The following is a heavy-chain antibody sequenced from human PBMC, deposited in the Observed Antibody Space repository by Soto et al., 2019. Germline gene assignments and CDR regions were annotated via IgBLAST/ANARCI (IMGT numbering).Heavy chain of an antibody. J-gene: IGHJ6*02. CDR3: ARDDEGIVLMVYAKGGMDV. CDR2: ISSSSSTI. D-gene: IGHD2-8*01. Sequence: PGGSLRLSCAASGFTFSSYSMSWVRQAPGKGLEWVSYISSSSSTIYYADSVKGRFTISRDNAKNSLYLQMNSLRDEDTAVYYWARDDEGIVLMVYAKGGMDVWGQGTTVTVSS. V-gene: IGHV3-48*02. CDR1: GFTFSSYS.